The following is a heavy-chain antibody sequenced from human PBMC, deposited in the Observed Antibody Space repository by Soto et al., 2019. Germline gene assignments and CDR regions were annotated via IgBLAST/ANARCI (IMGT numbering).Heavy chain of an antibody. D-gene: IGHD2-21*02. V-gene: IGHV3-30*03. Sequence: QVQLGESGGGVVQSGGSLRLSCGGSGFIFSRYGMHWVRQAPGKGLAWVTGISYDGGERFYADSVKGRFTISRDNSKNRLDLQMSSLRPEDTAVYYCARDLPLYCRGDCNFDFWGQGTLVTVSS. J-gene: IGHJ4*02. CDR2: ISYDGGER. CDR1: GFIFSRYG. CDR3: ARDLPLYCRGDCNFDF.